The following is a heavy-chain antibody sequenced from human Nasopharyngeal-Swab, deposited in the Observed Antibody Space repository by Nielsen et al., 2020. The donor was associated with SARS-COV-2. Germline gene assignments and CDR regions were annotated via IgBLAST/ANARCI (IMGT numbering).Heavy chain of an antibody. Sequence: GGSLRLSCAASGFTFSSYSMNWVRQAPGKGLEWVSSISSSSSYIYYADSVRGRFTISRDNAKNSLYLQMNSLRDEDTAVYYCARGLMYYDFWSGPSSPYGMDVWGQGTTVTVSS. CDR1: GFTFSSYS. CDR3: ARGLMYYDFWSGPSSPYGMDV. J-gene: IGHJ6*02. V-gene: IGHV3-21*01. D-gene: IGHD3-3*01. CDR2: ISSSSSYI.